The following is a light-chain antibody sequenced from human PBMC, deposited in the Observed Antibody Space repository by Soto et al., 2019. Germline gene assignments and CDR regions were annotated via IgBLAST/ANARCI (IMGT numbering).Light chain of an antibody. CDR1: QTLSRW. CDR2: KAS. Sequence: DIQMTQSPSTLSASVGDRVTITCRASQTLSRWLAWYQQKPGKAPKLLISKASTLESGVPSRFSGDGSGAEFTLTISGLQPDDFATYYCQQYNTYLFGGGTKVDI. CDR3: QQYNTYL. J-gene: IGKJ4*01. V-gene: IGKV1-5*03.